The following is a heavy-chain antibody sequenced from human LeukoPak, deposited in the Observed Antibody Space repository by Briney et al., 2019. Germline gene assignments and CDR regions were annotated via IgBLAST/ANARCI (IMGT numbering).Heavy chain of an antibody. CDR3: ATFGSHCSSTSCYWKNWFDP. D-gene: IGHD2-2*01. J-gene: IGHJ5*02. Sequence: GPVKVSCKVSGSTLTELSMHWVRQAPGKGLEWMGGFDPEDGETIYAQKFQGRVTMTEDTSTDTAYMELSSLRSEDTAVYYCATFGSHCSSTSCYWKNWFDPWGQGTLVIVSS. CDR1: GSTLTELS. V-gene: IGHV1-24*01. CDR2: FDPEDGET.